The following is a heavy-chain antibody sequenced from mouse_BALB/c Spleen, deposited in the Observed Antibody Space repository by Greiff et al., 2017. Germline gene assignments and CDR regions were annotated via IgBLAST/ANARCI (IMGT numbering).Heavy chain of an antibody. CDR1: GFAFSSYD. J-gene: IGHJ2*01. V-gene: IGHV5-12-1*01. CDR2: ISSGGGST. D-gene: IGHD2-1*01. Sequence: VKLMESGGGLVKPGGSLKLSCAASGFAFSSYDMSWVRQTPEKRLEWVAYISSGGGSTYYPDTVKGRFTISRDNAKNTLYLQMSSLKSEDTAMYYCARRGYYGNYNYWGQGTTLTVSS. CDR3: ARRGYYGNYNY.